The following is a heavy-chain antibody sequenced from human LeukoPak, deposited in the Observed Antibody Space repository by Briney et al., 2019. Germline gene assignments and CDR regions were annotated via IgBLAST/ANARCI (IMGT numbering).Heavy chain of an antibody. CDR2: IHSSSSYI. D-gene: IGHD4-17*01. CDR3: AGAMDYGDYSQYYAAY. CDR1: GFTFSSYS. J-gene: IGHJ4*02. V-gene: IGHV3-21*01. Sequence: GGSLRLSCAASGFTFSSYSMNWVRQAPGKGLEWVSSIHSSSSYIYYTDPVKGRFTISRDNAKNSLYLQMNSLRAGDTAVYYCAGAMDYGDYSQYYAAYWAQGTLVTVSS.